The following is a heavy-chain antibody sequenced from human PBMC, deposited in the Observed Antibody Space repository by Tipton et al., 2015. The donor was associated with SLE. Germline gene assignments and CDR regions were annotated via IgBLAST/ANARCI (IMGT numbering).Heavy chain of an antibody. J-gene: IGHJ4*02. V-gene: IGHV1-18*01. CDR1: GYTFTSYG. CDR3: AIGSLLLWFGELPDY. Sequence: QSGPEVKKPGASVKVSCKASGYTFTSYGISWVRQAPGQGLEWMGWISPYNGNTNYAQKLQGRVTMTTDTSTSTAYVELRGLRSDDTAVYYCAIGSLLLWFGELPDYWGQGTLVTVSS. CDR2: ISPYNGNT. D-gene: IGHD3-10*01.